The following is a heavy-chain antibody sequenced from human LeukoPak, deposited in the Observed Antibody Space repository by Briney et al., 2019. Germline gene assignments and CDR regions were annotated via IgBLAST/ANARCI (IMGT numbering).Heavy chain of an antibody. CDR1: GGTFSSYA. J-gene: IGHJ5*02. D-gene: IGHD3-10*01. CDR3: ARIPYTMVRGVIITPENWFDP. Sequence: SVKVSCKASGGTFSSYAISWVRQAPGQGLEWMGRIIPILGIANYAQMFQGRVTITADKSTSTAYMELSSLRSEDTAVYYCARIPYTMVRGVIITPENWFDPWGQGTLVTVSS. CDR2: IIPILGIA. V-gene: IGHV1-69*04.